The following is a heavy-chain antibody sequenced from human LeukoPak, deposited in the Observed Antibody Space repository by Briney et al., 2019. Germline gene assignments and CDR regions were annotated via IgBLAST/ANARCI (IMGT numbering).Heavy chain of an antibody. CDR1: GGSISSSSYY. J-gene: IGHJ5*02. CDR2: IYYSGST. CDR3: ARRLYYYDSSGYPNWFDP. D-gene: IGHD3-22*01. Sequence: SETLSLTCTVSGGSISSSSYYWGWIRQPPGKGLEWIGSIYYSGSTYYNPSLKSRVTISVDTSKNQFSLKLSSVTAADTAVYYCARRLYYYDSSGYPNWFDPWGQGTLVTVSS. V-gene: IGHV4-39*01.